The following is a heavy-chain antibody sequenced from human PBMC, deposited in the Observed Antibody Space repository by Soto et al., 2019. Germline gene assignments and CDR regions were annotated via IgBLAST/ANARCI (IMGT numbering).Heavy chain of an antibody. Sequence: GASVKVSCKASGYTFTSYGISWVRQAPGQGLEWMGWISAYNGNTNYAQKLQGRVTMTTDTSTSTAYMELRSLRSDGTAVYYCAITWGSGYCSSTSCYRGGSNFDYWGQGTLVTVSS. CDR2: ISAYNGNT. J-gene: IGHJ4*02. D-gene: IGHD2-2*01. CDR1: GYTFTSYG. CDR3: AITWGSGYCSSTSCYRGGSNFDY. V-gene: IGHV1-18*01.